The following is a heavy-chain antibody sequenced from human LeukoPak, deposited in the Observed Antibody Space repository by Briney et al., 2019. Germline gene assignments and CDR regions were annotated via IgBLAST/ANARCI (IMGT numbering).Heavy chain of an antibody. CDR3: AKPPEVGATVAYFDY. CDR1: GFTFSGYG. Sequence: GSSLRLSCAASGFTFSGYGMHWVRQAPGKGLEWVALISFDGSNQYYAESVKGRFTISRDNSKNTLYLQMSSLRAEDTAVYYCAKPPEVGATVAYFDYWGQGTLVTVSS. CDR2: ISFDGSNQ. V-gene: IGHV3-30*18. J-gene: IGHJ4*02. D-gene: IGHD1-26*01.